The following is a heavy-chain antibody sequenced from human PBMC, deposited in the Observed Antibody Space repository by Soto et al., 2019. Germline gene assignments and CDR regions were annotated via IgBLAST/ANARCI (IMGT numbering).Heavy chain of an antibody. V-gene: IGHV3-53*01. CDR3: ARGTYYDFWSGYYFDY. CDR2: IYSGGST. CDR1: GFTVSSNY. J-gene: IGHJ4*02. Sequence: VPLVESGGGLIQPGGSLRLSCAASGFTVSSNYMSWVRQAPGKGLEWVSVIYSGGSTYYADSVKGRFTISRDNSKNTLYLQMNSLRAEDTAVYYCARGTYYDFWSGYYFDYWGQGTLVTVSS. D-gene: IGHD3-3*01.